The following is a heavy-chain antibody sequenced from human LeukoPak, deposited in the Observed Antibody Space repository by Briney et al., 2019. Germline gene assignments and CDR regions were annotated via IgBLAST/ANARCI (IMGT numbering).Heavy chain of an antibody. Sequence: GGPLRLSCKASVFTVSNNYMNGLPQAPGKGLEGVALIYSGGSTQYADSVKGRFNMSRDNSRNTLYLQMSSLRVEDKAVYYCARDPPGIAASVSGGWGQGILVTVSS. J-gene: IGHJ4*02. CDR2: IYSGGST. CDR1: VFTVSNNY. V-gene: IGHV3-53*01. D-gene: IGHD6-13*01. CDR3: ARDPPGIAASVSGG.